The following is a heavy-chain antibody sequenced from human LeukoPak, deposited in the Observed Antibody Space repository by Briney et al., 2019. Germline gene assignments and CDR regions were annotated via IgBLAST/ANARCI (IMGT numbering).Heavy chain of an antibody. CDR1: GFPFSNAW. V-gene: IGHV3-15*01. J-gene: IGHJ4*02. CDR2: IKSKTDGGTT. CDR3: TTARIERYSIGWYVLDY. D-gene: IGHD6-19*01. Sequence: GGSLRLSCAASGFPFSNAWMIWARQAPGKGLEWVGRIKSKTDGGTTDYAAPVKGRFTISRDDSKNTLYLQMNSLKTEDTAVYYCTTARIERYSIGWYVLDYWGQGTLVTVSS.